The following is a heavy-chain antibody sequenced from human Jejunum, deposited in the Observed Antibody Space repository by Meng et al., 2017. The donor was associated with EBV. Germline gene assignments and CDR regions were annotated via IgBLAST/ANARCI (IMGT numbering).Heavy chain of an antibody. V-gene: IGHV3-23*01. CDR1: GFLFGSYA. J-gene: IGHJ4*02. CDR2: VSGSGGNT. Sequence: EVALLGSGGGLLQPGGALRLSWAASGFLFGSYAMSWVRQSPGKGLEWVSTVSGSGGNTYYADSVKGRFTISRDISKNTLYLQMNSLTAEDTAIYYCAKLLKYWGQGTLVTVSS. CDR3: AKLLKY.